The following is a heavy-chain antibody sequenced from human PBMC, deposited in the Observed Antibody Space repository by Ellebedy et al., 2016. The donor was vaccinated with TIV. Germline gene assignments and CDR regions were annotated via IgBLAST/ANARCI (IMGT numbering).Heavy chain of an antibody. D-gene: IGHD5-12*01. CDR2: IDQGGNAK. Sequence: PGGSLRLSCAASGFIFSDCWMTWVRQAPGKGLEFVAHIDQGGNAKHYVDSVKCRFTISRDNAKNSLFMQMNNLRAEDTAVYYCARTGYGYHGMDVWGQGTTVSVSS. CDR1: GFIFSDCW. V-gene: IGHV3-7*03. J-gene: IGHJ6*02. CDR3: ARTGYGYHGMDV.